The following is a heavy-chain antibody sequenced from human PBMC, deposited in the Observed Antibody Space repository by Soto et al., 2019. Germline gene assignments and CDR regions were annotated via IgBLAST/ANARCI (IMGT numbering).Heavy chain of an antibody. V-gene: IGHV6-1*01. D-gene: IGHD3-10*01. CDR2: TYYRSKWYN. CDR3: ARGRHLIGSGSYYNRSPYYFDY. CDR1: GDSVSSNSAA. J-gene: IGHJ4*02. Sequence: SQTLSLTCAISGDSVSSNSAAWNWIRQSPSRGLEWLGRTYYRSKWYNDYAVSVKSRITINPDTSKNQFSLQLNSVTPEDTAVYYCARGRHLIGSGSYYNRSPYYFDYWGQGTLVTAPQ.